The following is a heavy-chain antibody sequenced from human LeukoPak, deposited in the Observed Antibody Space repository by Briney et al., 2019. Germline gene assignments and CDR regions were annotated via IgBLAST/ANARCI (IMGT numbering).Heavy chain of an antibody. Sequence: GGSLRLSCTASGFTFSSYSMNWVRQAPGKALEWVSSISSSSSYIYYADSVKGRFTISRDNAKNSLYLQMNSLRAEDTAVYYCARDRDYYDSSGLNWFDPWGQGTLVTVSS. CDR3: ARDRDYYDSSGLNWFDP. D-gene: IGHD3-22*01. J-gene: IGHJ5*02. V-gene: IGHV3-21*01. CDR1: GFTFSSYS. CDR2: ISSSSSYI.